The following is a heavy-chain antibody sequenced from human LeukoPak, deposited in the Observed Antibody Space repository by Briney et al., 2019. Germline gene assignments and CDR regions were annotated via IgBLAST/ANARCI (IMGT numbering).Heavy chain of an antibody. V-gene: IGHV3-23*01. Sequence: GGSLRLSCAASGFPFSSYALSWVRQAPGKGLEWVSAISGSGGSTYYADSVKGRFTISRDNSKNTLYLQMNSLRAEDTAVYYCAKGTFWGVIVVSAYYFDYWGQGTLVTVSS. CDR3: AKGTFWGVIVVSAYYFDY. CDR1: GFPFSSYA. CDR2: ISGSGGST. D-gene: IGHD3-16*02. J-gene: IGHJ4*02.